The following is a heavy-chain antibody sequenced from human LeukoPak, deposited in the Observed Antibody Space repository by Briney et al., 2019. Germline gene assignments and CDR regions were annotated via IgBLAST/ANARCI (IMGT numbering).Heavy chain of an antibody. CDR1: GFTFSTYE. J-gene: IGHJ4*02. D-gene: IGHD3-22*01. CDR3: AREGGVNYYDLDYFDY. CDR2: ISSSGGTI. Sequence: GGSLRLSCVGPGFTFSTYEMTWVRQAPGKGLEWVSYISSSGGTIYYADSVKGRFTISRDNAKNSLYLQMNSLRAEDTAVYYCAREGGVNYYDLDYFDYWGQGTLITVSS. V-gene: IGHV3-48*03.